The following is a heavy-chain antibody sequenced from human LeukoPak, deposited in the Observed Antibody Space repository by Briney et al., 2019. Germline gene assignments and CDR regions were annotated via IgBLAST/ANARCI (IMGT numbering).Heavy chain of an antibody. V-gene: IGHV4-4*07. CDR3: ARDGGYGPPFRYYYYMDV. CDR1: GGSISSYY. CDR2: IYTSGST. J-gene: IGHJ6*03. D-gene: IGHD5-12*01. Sequence: SETLSLTCTVSGGSISSYYWSWIRQPAGKALEWIGRIYTSGSTNYNPSLKSRVTMSVDTSKNQFSLKLSSVTAADTAVYYCARDGGYGPPFRYYYYMDVWGKGTTVTVSS.